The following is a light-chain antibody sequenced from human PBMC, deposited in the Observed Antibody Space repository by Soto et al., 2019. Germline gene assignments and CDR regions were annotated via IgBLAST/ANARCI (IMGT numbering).Light chain of an antibody. Sequence: QSALTQPPSASGSPGQSVTISCTGTSSDVGGYNYVSWYQQHPGKAPKLMIYEVSNRPSGVSNRFSGSKSGNTASLTISGLQAEDEADYYCSSYTSSSTHLWVFGGGTKVTVL. CDR2: EVS. CDR1: SSDVGGYNY. J-gene: IGLJ3*02. V-gene: IGLV2-14*01. CDR3: SSYTSSSTHLWV.